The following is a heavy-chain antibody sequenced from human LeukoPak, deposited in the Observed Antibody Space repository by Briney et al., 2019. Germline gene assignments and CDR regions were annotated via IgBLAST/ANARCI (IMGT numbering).Heavy chain of an antibody. CDR2: ISSSGSTI. V-gene: IGHV3-48*03. CDR1: GFTFSSYE. Sequence: GGSLRLSCAATGFTFSSYEMNWVRQAPGKGLEWVSYISSSGSTIYYADSVKGRFTISRDNAKNSLYLQMNSLRAEDTAVYYCARNQDYYDSSGYHANWFDPWGQGTLVTVSS. CDR3: ARNQDYYDSSGYHANWFDP. D-gene: IGHD3-22*01. J-gene: IGHJ5*02.